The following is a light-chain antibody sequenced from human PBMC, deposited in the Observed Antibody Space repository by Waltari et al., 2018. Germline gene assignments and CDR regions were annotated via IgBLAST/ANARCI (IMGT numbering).Light chain of an antibody. V-gene: IGLV1-36*01. Sequence: QSVLTQPPSVSEAPRPRVTIPCSGRSSHTGKNGVNWYQHLPGEAPKLLIFFDDLLPSGVSDRFSGSKSGTSASLAISGLQPQDEADYYCSTWDDSLNAWVFGGGTKLTVL. CDR2: FDD. CDR1: SSHTGKNG. J-gene: IGLJ3*02. CDR3: STWDDSLNAWV.